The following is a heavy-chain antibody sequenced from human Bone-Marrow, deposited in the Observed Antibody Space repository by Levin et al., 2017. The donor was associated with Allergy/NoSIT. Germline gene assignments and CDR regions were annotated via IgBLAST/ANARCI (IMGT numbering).Heavy chain of an antibody. D-gene: IGHD1-26*01. J-gene: IGHJ4*02. CDR2: INPNSGDT. V-gene: IGHV1-2*02. CDR3: ARSGSPDWVY. CDR1: GYTFTGYY. Sequence: GESLKISCQASGYTFTGYYMHWVRQAPGQGLEWMGWINPNSGDTNYAQKFQGRVTVTRDTSISTAYMELSRLRSDDTAMYYCARSGSPDWVYWGQGTLVTVSS.